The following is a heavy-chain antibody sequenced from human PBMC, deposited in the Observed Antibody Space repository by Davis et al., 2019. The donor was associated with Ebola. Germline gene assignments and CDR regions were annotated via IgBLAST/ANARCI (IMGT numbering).Heavy chain of an antibody. J-gene: IGHJ4*02. V-gene: IGHV3-11*01. D-gene: IGHD6-13*01. Sequence: GESLKISCAASGFTFSDYYMSWIRQAPGKGLEWVSYISSSGSTIYYADSVKGRFTISRDNAKNSLYLQMNSLRAEDTAVYYCARSWGAAGPWDYWGQGTLVTVSS. CDR2: ISSSGSTI. CDR3: ARSWGAAGPWDY. CDR1: GFTFSDYY.